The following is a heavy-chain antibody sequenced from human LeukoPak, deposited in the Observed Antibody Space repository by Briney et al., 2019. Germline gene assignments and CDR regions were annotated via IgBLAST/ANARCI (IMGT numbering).Heavy chain of an antibody. CDR3: ARDHLYSLLVPLDY. D-gene: IGHD2-8*02. Sequence: PGGSLRLSCAASGFTFSSYGMHWVRQAPGKGLEWVAVIWYDGSNKYYADSVKGRFTISRDNAKNSLYLQMNSLRAEDTAVYYCARDHLYSLLVPLDYWGQGTLVTVSS. V-gene: IGHV3-33*01. CDR2: IWYDGSNK. CDR1: GFTFSSYG. J-gene: IGHJ4*02.